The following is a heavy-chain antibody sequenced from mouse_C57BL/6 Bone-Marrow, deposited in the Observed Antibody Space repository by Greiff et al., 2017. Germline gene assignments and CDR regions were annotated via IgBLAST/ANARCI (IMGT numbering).Heavy chain of an antibody. J-gene: IGHJ4*01. CDR1: GFSFTSYG. Sequence: QVQLQQSGPGLVQPSQCLYISCTASGFSFTSYGVHWVRQSPGKGLEWLGVICSGGSTDYNAAVISRLSISKDNSKSQVFFKMNSLQADDTAIYYCARNSQLGYYYSMGYWGQGTSVTVSS. V-gene: IGHV2-2*01. CDR3: ARNSQLGYYYSMGY. CDR2: ICSGGST. D-gene: IGHD4-1*02.